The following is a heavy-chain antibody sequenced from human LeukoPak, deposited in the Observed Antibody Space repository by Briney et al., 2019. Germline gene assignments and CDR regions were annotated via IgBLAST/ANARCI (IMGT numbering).Heavy chain of an antibody. V-gene: IGHV3-48*04. CDR3: ARTWEEFFDY. CDR2: ISRNSRTT. Sequence: GGSLRLSCAVSGSDFSSHNFHWVRQAPGKGLEWVSFISRNSRTTYYADSVKGRFTISRDNAKNSLYLQMNSLRAEDTAVYYCARTWEEFFDYWGQGTLVTVSS. D-gene: IGHD1-26*01. J-gene: IGHJ4*02. CDR1: GSDFSSHN.